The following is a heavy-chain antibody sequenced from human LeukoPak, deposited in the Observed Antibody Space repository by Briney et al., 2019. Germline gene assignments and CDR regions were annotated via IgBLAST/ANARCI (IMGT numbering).Heavy chain of an antibody. D-gene: IGHD4-23*01. CDR1: GFASSSYE. Sequence: GSLRLSCAASGFASSSYEMNWVRQAPGKGLEWVSYIRSTSNTIYYADSVKGRFTISRDNAKNSLYLQMNSLRAEDTAVYYCARDFGRWFIDYWGQGTLVTVSS. CDR2: IRSTSNTI. CDR3: ARDFGRWFIDY. J-gene: IGHJ4*02. V-gene: IGHV3-48*03.